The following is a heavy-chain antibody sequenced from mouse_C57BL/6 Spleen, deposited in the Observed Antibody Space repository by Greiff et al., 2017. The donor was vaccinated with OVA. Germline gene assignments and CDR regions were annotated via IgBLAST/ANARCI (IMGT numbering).Heavy chain of an antibody. CDR2: IYPGSGST. J-gene: IGHJ4*01. CDR3: AYYDYGESYAVDC. Sequence: QVQLQQPGAELVKPGASVKMSCKASGYTFTSYWITWVKQRPGQGLEWIGDIYPGSGSTNYNEKFKSKATLTVDTSSSTAYMQLSRLTSEDSAVYNCAYYDYGESYAVDCWGQGTSGTVSS. D-gene: IGHD2-4*01. CDR1: GYTFTSYW. V-gene: IGHV1-55*01.